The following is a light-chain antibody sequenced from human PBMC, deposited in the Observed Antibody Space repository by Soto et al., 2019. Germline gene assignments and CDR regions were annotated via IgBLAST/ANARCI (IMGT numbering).Light chain of an antibody. CDR2: ESS. Sequence: QSALTQPASVSGSPGQSITISCTGTSSDVGSYNLVSWYRQHPGKAPKLMIYESSKRPSGLSNRFSGSKSGNTASLTISWLQAEDEADYYCCSYVGSSTLVFGGGTKLSVL. CDR1: SSDVGSYNL. CDR3: CSYVGSSTLV. V-gene: IGLV2-23*01. J-gene: IGLJ3*02.